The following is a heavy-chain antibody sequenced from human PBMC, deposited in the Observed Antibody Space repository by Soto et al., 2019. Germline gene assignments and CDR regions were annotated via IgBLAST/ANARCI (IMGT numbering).Heavy chain of an antibody. V-gene: IGHV4-34*01. CDR2: INHSGST. Sequence: SETLSLTCAVYGGSFSGYYWSWIRQPPGKGLEWIGEINHSGSTNYNPSLKSRVTISVDTSKNQFSLKLSSVTAADTAVYYCASGGYDFWSGYYPGSAWFDPWGQGTLVTVSS. D-gene: IGHD3-3*01. CDR3: ASGGYDFWSGYYPGSAWFDP. CDR1: GGSFSGYY. J-gene: IGHJ5*02.